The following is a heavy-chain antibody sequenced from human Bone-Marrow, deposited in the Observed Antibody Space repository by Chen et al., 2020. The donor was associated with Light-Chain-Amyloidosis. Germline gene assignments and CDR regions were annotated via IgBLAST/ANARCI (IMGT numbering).Heavy chain of an antibody. V-gene: IGHV4-59*01. D-gene: IGHD3-16*01. CDR2: IYNSGTT. CDR1: GGSMDYYY. J-gene: IGHJ4*02. CDR3: GRDNIGGVDF. Sequence: QVQLQESGPGLVKPSETLSLTCTVYGGSMDYYYWNCIRQPPGKGLEWIGYIYNSGTTNYNPSLRSRVTMSVDMSKKQFALKLSSVTAADTAVYYCGRDNIGGVDFWGQGTPVTVSS.